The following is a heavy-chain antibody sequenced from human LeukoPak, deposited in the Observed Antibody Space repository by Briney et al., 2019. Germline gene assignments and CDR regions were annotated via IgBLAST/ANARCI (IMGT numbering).Heavy chain of an antibody. CDR1: GGSISSSSYY. J-gene: IGHJ5*02. CDR3: ARMGRGATYDP. CDR2: ICYSGSN. Sequence: SETLSLTCTVSGGSISSSSYYWGWLRQPPGKGLEWLGSICYSGSNYYNPFLKSRVTISVDTSKNQFSRMLSSVAAAATAVSYCARMGRGATYDPWGQGTLVTVSS. V-gene: IGHV4-39*01. D-gene: IGHD1-26*01.